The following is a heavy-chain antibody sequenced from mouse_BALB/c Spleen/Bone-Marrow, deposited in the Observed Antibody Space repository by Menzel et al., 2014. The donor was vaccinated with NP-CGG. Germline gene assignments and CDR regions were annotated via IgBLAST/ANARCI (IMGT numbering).Heavy chain of an antibody. CDR3: ARWLRRYYAMDY. CDR2: IDPANGNT. D-gene: IGHD2-2*01. V-gene: IGHV14-3*02. CDR1: GFNIKDTY. Sequence: VQLKQPGAELVKPGASVKLSCTASGFNIKDTYMHWVKQRPEQGLEWIGRIDPANGNTKYDPKFQGKATITADTSSNTAYLQLSSLTSEDTAVYYCARWLRRYYAMDYWGQGTSVTVSS. J-gene: IGHJ4*01.